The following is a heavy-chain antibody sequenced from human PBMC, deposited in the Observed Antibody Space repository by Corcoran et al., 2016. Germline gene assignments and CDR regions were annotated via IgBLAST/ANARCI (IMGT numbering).Heavy chain of an antibody. J-gene: IGHJ6*02. V-gene: IGHV4-34*01. Sequence: QVQLQQWGAGLLKPSETLSLTCAVYGGSFSGYYWSWIRQPPGKGLEWIGEINHSGSTNYNPSLKSRVTISVDTSKNQFSLTLSSVTAAATAVYYCASRTRNSWALYYYYYGMDVWGQGTTVTVSS. CDR3: ASRTRNSWALYYYYYGMDV. CDR2: INHSGST. D-gene: IGHD6-13*01. CDR1: GGSFSGYY.